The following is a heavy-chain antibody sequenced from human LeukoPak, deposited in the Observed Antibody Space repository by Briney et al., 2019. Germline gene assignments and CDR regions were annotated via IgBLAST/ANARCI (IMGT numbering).Heavy chain of an antibody. CDR3: SSSDYVYYFDY. D-gene: IGHD4/OR15-4a*01. V-gene: IGHV4-39*01. CDR2: IYYSGST. CDR1: GGSISSSSYY. J-gene: IGHJ4*02. Sequence: PSETLSLTCTVTGGSISSSSYYWGWIRQPPRKGLEWIGSIYYSGSTYYNPSLKSRVTISVDTSKNQFSLKLSSVTAADTAVYYCSSSDYVYYFDYWGQGTLVTVSS.